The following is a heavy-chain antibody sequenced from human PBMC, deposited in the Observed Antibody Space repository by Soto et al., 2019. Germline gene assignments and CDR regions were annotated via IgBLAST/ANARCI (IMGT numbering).Heavy chain of an antibody. V-gene: IGHV1-2*04. Sequence: ASVKVSCKASGYTFTGYYMHWVRQAPGQGLEWMGWINPNSGGTNYAQKFQGWVTMTRDTSISTAYMELSRLRSDDTAVYYCATARGYCSGGSCYSGAFDIWGQGTMVTVSS. CDR1: GYTFTGYY. CDR2: INPNSGGT. D-gene: IGHD2-15*01. CDR3: ATARGYCSGGSCYSGAFDI. J-gene: IGHJ3*02.